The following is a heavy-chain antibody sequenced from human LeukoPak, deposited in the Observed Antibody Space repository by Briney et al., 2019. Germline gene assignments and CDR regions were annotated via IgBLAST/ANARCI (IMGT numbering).Heavy chain of an antibody. Sequence: PGGSLRLFCAASGFTFSSYAMSWVRLAPGKGLEWVSAIRGSGGSTYYAGSVKGRFTISRDNSKNTLYLQMNSLRAEDTAVYYCPKDLRFLEWLSKFDHWGQGTLVIVSS. CDR1: GFTFSSYA. D-gene: IGHD3-3*01. CDR2: IRGSGGST. J-gene: IGHJ4*02. CDR3: PKDLRFLEWLSKFDH. V-gene: IGHV3-23*01.